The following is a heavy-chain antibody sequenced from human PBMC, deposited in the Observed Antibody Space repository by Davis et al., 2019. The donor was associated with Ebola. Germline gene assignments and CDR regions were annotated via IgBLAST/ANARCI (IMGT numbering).Heavy chain of an antibody. D-gene: IGHD3-16*01. CDR2: IDQDGNEK. CDR3: ARDWGAAGH. J-gene: IGHJ4*02. Sequence: GESLKISCTASGFTFRSYWMNWVRQAPGKGLEWVANIDQDGNEKDYVDSVKGRFTISRDNAKNSLYLEMNSLRAEDSAVYYCARDWGAAGHWGQGTLVTVSS. V-gene: IGHV3-7*01. CDR1: GFTFRSYW.